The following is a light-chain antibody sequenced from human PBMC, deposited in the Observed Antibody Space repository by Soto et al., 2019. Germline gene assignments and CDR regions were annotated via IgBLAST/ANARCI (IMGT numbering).Light chain of an antibody. CDR3: TSYTSSFTFV. V-gene: IGLV2-14*03. J-gene: IGLJ1*01. Sequence: QSALTQPPSVSGSPGQSITISCTGTSNDVGGYNFVFWHQQHPTKAPKLIIYDVINRPSGVSNRFSGSKSGNMASLTISGLPAEDEADYYCTSYTSSFTFVFGTGTKLTVL. CDR2: DVI. CDR1: SNDVGGYNF.